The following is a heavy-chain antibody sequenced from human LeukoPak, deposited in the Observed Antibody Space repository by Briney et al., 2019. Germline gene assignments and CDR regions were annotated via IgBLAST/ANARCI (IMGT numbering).Heavy chain of an antibody. V-gene: IGHV3-11*01. CDR2: ISGGGRNV. CDR1: GFTLTDYY. J-gene: IGHJ6*02. CDR3: ARSIGYYYTMDV. Sequence: GGSLRLSCVAYGFTLTDYYMSWIRQAPGRGPEWVSDISGGGRNVYYGDSVKGRFTISRDNAKNSLYLQMNNLRAEDTAVYYCARSIGYYYTMDVWGQGTTVTVSS. D-gene: IGHD3-22*01.